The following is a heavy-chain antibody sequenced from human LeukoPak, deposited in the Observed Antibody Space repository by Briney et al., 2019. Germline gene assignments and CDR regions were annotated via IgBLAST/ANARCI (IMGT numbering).Heavy chain of an antibody. Sequence: SQTLSLTCTVSGGSISSGSYYWGWIRQPAGKGLEWIGRIYTSGSTNYNPSLKSRVTISVDTSKNQFSLKLSSVTAADTAVYYCARSHWGYCSSTSCYNYYFDYWGQGTLVTVSS. CDR2: IYTSGST. V-gene: IGHV4-61*02. CDR1: GGSISSGSYY. D-gene: IGHD2-2*01. J-gene: IGHJ4*02. CDR3: ARSHWGYCSSTSCYNYYFDY.